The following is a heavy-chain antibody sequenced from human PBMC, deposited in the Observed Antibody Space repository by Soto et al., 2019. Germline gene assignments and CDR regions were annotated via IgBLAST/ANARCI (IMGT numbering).Heavy chain of an antibody. CDR3: ARVNCSGGRCYLYFDY. Sequence: SETLSLTCTVSGGSISSGGYYWSWIRQHPGKGLEWIGYIYYSGGTYYNPSLKSRVTISVDTSKNQFSLKLSSVTAADTAVYYCARVNCSGGRCYLYFDYWGQGTLVTVSS. V-gene: IGHV4-31*03. CDR2: IYYSGGT. D-gene: IGHD2-15*01. J-gene: IGHJ4*02. CDR1: GGSISSGGYY.